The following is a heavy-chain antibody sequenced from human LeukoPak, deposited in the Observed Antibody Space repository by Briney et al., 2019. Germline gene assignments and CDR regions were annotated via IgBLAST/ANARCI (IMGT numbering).Heavy chain of an antibody. D-gene: IGHD4-17*01. Sequence: SETLSLTCTVSGGSISTYYWSWIRQPPGKGLEWIGYIYYSGSTNYNPSLKSRVTISVDTSKNQFSLKLSSVTAADTAVYYCARGRGSRDYWGSYYMDVLGKGTTVTVSS. J-gene: IGHJ6*03. CDR2: IYYSGST. CDR1: GGSISTYY. V-gene: IGHV4-59*01. CDR3: ARGRGSRDYWGSYYMDV.